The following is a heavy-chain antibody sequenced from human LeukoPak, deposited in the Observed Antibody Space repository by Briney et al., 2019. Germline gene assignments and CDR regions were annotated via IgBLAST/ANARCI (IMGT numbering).Heavy chain of an antibody. D-gene: IGHD7-27*01. CDR1: GFTFNKYS. V-gene: IGHV3-48*04. Sequence: GGSLRPSCAASGFTFNKYSMSWVRQAPGKGLEWISYIDGSSATIYYADSVKGRFTTSRDNAKNSLYLQMDSLRAEDTAVYYCATYTHWVAGDVWGQGTTVSVSS. J-gene: IGHJ6*02. CDR2: IDGSSATI. CDR3: ATYTHWVAGDV.